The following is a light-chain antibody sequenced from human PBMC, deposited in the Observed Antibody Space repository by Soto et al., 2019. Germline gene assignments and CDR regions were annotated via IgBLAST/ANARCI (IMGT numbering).Light chain of an antibody. V-gene: IGLV2-14*03. Sequence: QSALTQPASESESPGQSITVSCTGSSSDVGGYDYVTWYQHYPGKAPKVMIYDVSNRPSGVSSRFSGSKSGNTASLTISGRQTEDEADYYCSSYTSKKTVVFGGGTKLTVL. CDR3: SSYTSKKTVV. J-gene: IGLJ2*01. CDR1: SSDVGGYDY. CDR2: DVS.